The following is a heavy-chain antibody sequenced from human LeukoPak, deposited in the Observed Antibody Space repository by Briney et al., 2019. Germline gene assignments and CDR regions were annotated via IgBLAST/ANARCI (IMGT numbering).Heavy chain of an antibody. CDR1: GFTFSTYG. CDR3: ARDGGFYDY. V-gene: IGHV3-23*01. D-gene: IGHD3-3*01. Sequence: GGTLRLSCAASGFTFSTYGMTWVRQAPGQGLEWVSTTSGSRIATYYADSVKGRFTISRDNSKNTLYLQMNSLRVDDTAVYYCARDGGFYDYWGQGTLVTVSS. J-gene: IGHJ4*02. CDR2: TSGSRIAT.